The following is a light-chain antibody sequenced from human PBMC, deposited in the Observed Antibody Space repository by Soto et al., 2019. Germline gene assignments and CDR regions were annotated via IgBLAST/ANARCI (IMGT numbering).Light chain of an antibody. V-gene: IGKV3-20*01. Sequence: EIVLTQSPGTLSLSPGEGATLSCRASQSVSSTYLNWYQHKPGQAPRLLIYGASTRATGLPDRFSGSGSGTDFTLTISRLEPEDFAMYYCQQYGSSPRYSFGPGTKLEIK. CDR1: QSVSSTY. CDR2: GAS. CDR3: QQYGSSPRYS. J-gene: IGKJ2*03.